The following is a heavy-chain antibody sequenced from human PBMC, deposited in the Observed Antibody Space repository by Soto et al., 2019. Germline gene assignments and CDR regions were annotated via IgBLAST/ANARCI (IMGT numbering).Heavy chain of an antibody. CDR3: ASTPVNGRYSYYGMDA. D-gene: IGHD4-4*01. CDR2: LIPVFDTP. V-gene: IGHV1-69*13. Sequence: GASVKVSCKTGSFYAVSWVRQAPGQGLEWMGGLIPVFDTPSYAQKFQGRVTITADESKSTAYMELSSLRSEDTALYYCASTPVNGRYSYYGMDAWDQGSAVTVSS. J-gene: IGHJ6*02. CDR1: SFYA.